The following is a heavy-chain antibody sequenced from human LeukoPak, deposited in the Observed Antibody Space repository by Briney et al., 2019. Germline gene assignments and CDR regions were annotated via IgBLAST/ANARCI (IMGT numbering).Heavy chain of an antibody. V-gene: IGHV3-30*02. Sequence: GGSLRLSCAASGFTFSTYWMSWVRQAPGKGLEWVAFIRYDGSNKYYADSVKGRFTISRDNSKNTLYLQMNSLRAEDTAVYYCAYLQSRTGTTMVDYWGQGTLVTVSS. CDR1: GFTFSTYW. CDR3: AYLQSRTGTTMVDY. D-gene: IGHD1-7*01. J-gene: IGHJ4*02. CDR2: IRYDGSNK.